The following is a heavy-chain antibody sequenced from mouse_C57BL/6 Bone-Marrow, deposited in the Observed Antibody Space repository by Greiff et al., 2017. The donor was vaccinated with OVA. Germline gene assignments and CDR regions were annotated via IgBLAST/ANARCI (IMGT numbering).Heavy chain of an antibody. CDR3: ARQDYGSSYVFAY. J-gene: IGHJ3*01. Sequence: EVNVVESGGGLVQPGGSLKLSCAASGFTFSDYGMAWVRQAPRKGPEWVAFISNLAYSIYYADTVTGRFTISRENAKNTLYLEMSSLRSEDTAMYYCARQDYGSSYVFAYWGQGTLVTVSA. CDR2: ISNLAYSI. CDR1: GFTFSDYG. V-gene: IGHV5-15*01. D-gene: IGHD1-1*01.